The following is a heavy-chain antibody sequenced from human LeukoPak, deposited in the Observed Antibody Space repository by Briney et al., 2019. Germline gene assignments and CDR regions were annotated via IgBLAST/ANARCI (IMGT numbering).Heavy chain of an antibody. D-gene: IGHD3-10*01. CDR1: GFTFSTYG. V-gene: IGHV3-30*03. CDR3: ARSGYYYGSGTPPDY. Sequence: PGGSLRLSCAASGFTFSTYGIHWGRQAPGKGLEWVAVISYDGSNKYYADSVKGRFTISRDNAKNSLYLQMHSLRADDTAVYYCARSGYYYGSGTPPDYWGQGTLVTVSS. CDR2: ISYDGSNK. J-gene: IGHJ4*02.